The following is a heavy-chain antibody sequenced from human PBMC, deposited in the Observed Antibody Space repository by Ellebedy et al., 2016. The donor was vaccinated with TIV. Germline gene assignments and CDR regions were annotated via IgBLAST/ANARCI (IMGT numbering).Heavy chain of an antibody. CDR3: GRSGEQWLGTSGYYYYYGMDV. V-gene: IGHV1-69*04. CDR1: GGTLTNTA. Sequence: ASVKVSCKATGGTLTNTAINWVRQAPGRGLEWMGRTIPLLGTATYAQNFRGRVTFTADKVTSTAYMDLSSLRSEDTAVYYCGRSGEQWLGTSGYYYYYGMDVWGQGTTVTVSS. CDR2: TIPLLGTA. D-gene: IGHD6-19*01. J-gene: IGHJ6*02.